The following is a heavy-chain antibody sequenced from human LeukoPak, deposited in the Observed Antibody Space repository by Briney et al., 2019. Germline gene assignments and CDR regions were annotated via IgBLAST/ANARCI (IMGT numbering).Heavy chain of an antibody. V-gene: IGHV3-33*01. J-gene: IGHJ4*02. CDR1: GFTFSSYG. D-gene: IGHD1-26*01. CDR3: ARPTYSGSYYWFDY. Sequence: GRSLRLSCAASGFTFSSYGMHWVRQAPGKGLEWVAVIWYDGSNKYYADSVKGRFTISRDNSKDTLYLQMNSLRAEDTAVYYCARPTYSGSYYWFDYWGQGTLVTVSS. CDR2: IWYDGSNK.